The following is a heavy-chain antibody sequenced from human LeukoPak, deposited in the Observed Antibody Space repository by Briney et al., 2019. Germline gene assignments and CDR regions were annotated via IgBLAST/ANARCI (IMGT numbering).Heavy chain of an antibody. D-gene: IGHD3-3*01. J-gene: IGHJ4*02. CDR1: GDSVSSNSAA. CDR3: ARAPHYDFWSGPETYDY. V-gene: IGHV6-1*01. CDR2: TYYRSKWYN. Sequence: SQTLSLTCAISGDSVSSNSAAWNWIRQSPSRGLEWLGRTYYRSKWYNDYAVSVKSRITINPDTSKNQFSLQLNSVTPEDTAVYYCARAPHYDFWSGPETYDYWGQGTLVTVPS.